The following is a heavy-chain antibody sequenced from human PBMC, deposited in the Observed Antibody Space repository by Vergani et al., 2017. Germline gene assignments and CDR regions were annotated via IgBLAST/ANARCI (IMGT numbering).Heavy chain of an antibody. D-gene: IGHD6-6*01. CDR1: GFIFRSNS. CDR3: ARRDSSSPALDY. V-gene: IGHV3-13*01. CDR2: IGTAGDT. Sequence: EVQLVESGGGLVKPGGSLRLSCAASGFIFRSNSMNWVRQATGKGLEWVSAIGTAGDTYYPGSVKGRFTISRENAKNSLYLQMNGLRAGDTAVYYCARRDSSSPALDYWGQGTLVTVSS. J-gene: IGHJ4*02.